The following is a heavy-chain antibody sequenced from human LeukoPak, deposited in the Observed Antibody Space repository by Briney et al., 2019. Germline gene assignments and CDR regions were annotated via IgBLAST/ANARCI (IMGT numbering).Heavy chain of an antibody. CDR1: GFTLSSYG. V-gene: IGHV3-33*01. D-gene: IGHD3-10*01. CDR3: ARDSSVSGGDY. Sequence: PGRSLRLSCAASGFTLSSYGMHWVRQAPGKGLEWVAVIWYDGSNKYYADSVKGRFTISRDNSKNTLYLQMNSLRAEDTAVYYCARDSSVSGGDYWGQGTLVTVSS. J-gene: IGHJ4*02. CDR2: IWYDGSNK.